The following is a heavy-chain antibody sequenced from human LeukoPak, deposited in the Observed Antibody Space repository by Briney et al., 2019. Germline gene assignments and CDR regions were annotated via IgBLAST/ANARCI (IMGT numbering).Heavy chain of an antibody. CDR1: GGSISSYY. CDR2: IYYSGSA. CDR3: ASNDFWSPMDV. J-gene: IGHJ6*04. Sequence: SETLSLTCTVSGGSISSYYWSWIRQPPGKGLEWIGYIYYSGSANYNPSLKSRVTISVDTSKNQFSPKLSSVTAADTAVYYCASNDFWSPMDVWGKGTTVTVSS. V-gene: IGHV4-59*12. D-gene: IGHD3-3*01.